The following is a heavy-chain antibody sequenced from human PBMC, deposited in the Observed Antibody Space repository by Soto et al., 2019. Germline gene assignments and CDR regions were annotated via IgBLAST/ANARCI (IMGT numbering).Heavy chain of an antibody. D-gene: IGHD2-2*01. CDR1: GFSLSTGGVG. J-gene: IGHJ6*02. Sequence: QITLKESGPTLVKPTQTLALTCTFSGFSLSTGGVGVGWFRQPPGKALEWLADVYWNTEKNYSPSLPGRLTITRDTSKNQVVLTMTDLDPVDTATYYCAHRSVHYGMDVWGQGTTVTVSS. CDR2: VYWNTEK. V-gene: IGHV2-5*01. CDR3: AHRSVHYGMDV.